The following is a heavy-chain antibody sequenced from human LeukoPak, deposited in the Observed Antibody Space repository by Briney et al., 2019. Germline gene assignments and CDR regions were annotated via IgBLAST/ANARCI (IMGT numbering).Heavy chain of an antibody. Sequence: GGSLRLSCAASGFTFNNYAMSWVRQAPGKGLESVSGIGGSGLNTYYAASVKGRFTISRANSKNTLYLQMNSLRVEGTAVYYCAKDSGYFDWLDYWGQGTQVSVSS. D-gene: IGHD3-9*01. CDR3: AKDSGYFDWLDY. V-gene: IGHV3-23*01. CDR1: GFTFNNYA. CDR2: IGGSGLNT. J-gene: IGHJ4*02.